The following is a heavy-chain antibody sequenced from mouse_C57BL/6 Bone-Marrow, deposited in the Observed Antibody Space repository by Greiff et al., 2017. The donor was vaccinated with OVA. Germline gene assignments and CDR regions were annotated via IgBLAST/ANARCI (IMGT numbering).Heavy chain of an antibody. V-gene: IGHV1-81*01. CDR1: GYTVTSYG. J-gene: IGHJ1*03. D-gene: IGHD4-1*01. CDR3: AKLGVSYWYFDV. Sequence: QVQLKESGAELARPGASVKLSCKASGYTVTSYGISWVKQRTGQGLEWIGEIYPRSGNTYYNEKFKGKATLTADKSSSTAYMELRSLTSEDSAVYFCAKLGVSYWYFDVWGTGTTVTVSS. CDR2: IYPRSGNT.